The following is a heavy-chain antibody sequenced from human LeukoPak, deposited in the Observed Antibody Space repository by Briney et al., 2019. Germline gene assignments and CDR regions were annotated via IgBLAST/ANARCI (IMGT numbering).Heavy chain of an antibody. V-gene: IGHV4-31*03. CDR3: ARGTYYYDSSGYYPFDY. CDR1: GGSISSGDYY. J-gene: IGHJ4*02. CDR2: IYYSGRT. D-gene: IGHD3-22*01. Sequence: SETLSLTCTVSGGSISSGDYYWSWIRQHPGKGLEWIGSIYYSGRTYYNPSLKSRLTISLDTSKNQFSLKLSSVTAADTAVDYCARGTYYYDSSGYYPFDYWGQGTLVTVSS.